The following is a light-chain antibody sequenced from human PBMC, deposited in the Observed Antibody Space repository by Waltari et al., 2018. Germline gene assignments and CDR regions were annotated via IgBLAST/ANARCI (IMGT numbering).Light chain of an antibody. CDR3: QQSSSLPFT. Sequence: EVVLTQSPDFQSVTPKETVTITCRASESIGTSLHWYQQKADQSPKFLIMFASKSTSGVPSRFSGSGSGTDFALIINGLESEDAATYYCQQSSSLPFTFGGGTQVEIK. CDR2: FAS. V-gene: IGKV6-21*02. CDR1: ESIGTS. J-gene: IGKJ4*01.